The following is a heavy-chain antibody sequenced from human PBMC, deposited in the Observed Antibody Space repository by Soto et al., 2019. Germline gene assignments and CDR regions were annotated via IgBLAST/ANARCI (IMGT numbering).Heavy chain of an antibody. D-gene: IGHD3-10*01. CDR3: AKGVLSFHYGMEV. CDR2: ISSTAGRTS. Sequence: GSLRLSCATSGFTFNTYPMTWVRQAPGKGLEWVSSISSTAGRTSSYADSVKGRFAISRDFSDNTVYLQMNNLRVDDTAVYFCAKGVLSFHYGMEVWGQGTTVTVSS. V-gene: IGHV3-23*01. J-gene: IGHJ6*02. CDR1: GFTFNTYP.